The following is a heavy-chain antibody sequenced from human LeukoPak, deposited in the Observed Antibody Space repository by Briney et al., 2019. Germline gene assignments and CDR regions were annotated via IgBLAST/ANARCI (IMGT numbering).Heavy chain of an antibody. Sequence: SETLSLTCTVTGGSINSYYWSWIRQPPGKGLEWIGYISYSGSTSYNPSLENRVAISVDTSKNQFSLKLSSVTAADTAVYYCVRHGGFSSPAAVWGQGTLVTVSS. CDR1: GGSINSYY. CDR2: ISYSGST. D-gene: IGHD6-13*01. V-gene: IGHV4-59*08. J-gene: IGHJ4*02. CDR3: VRHGGFSSPAAV.